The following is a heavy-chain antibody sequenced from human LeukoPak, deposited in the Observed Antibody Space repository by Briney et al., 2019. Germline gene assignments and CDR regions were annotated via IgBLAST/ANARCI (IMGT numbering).Heavy chain of an antibody. Sequence: GGSLRLSCAASGFTFSSYGMHWVRQAPGKGLEWVAFIRYDGSNKYYTDSVKGRFTISRDNSKNTLYLQMNSLRAEDTAVYYCAKDEYSTIDYWGQGTLVTVSS. CDR1: GFTFSSYG. D-gene: IGHD6-13*01. J-gene: IGHJ4*02. V-gene: IGHV3-30*02. CDR2: IRYDGSNK. CDR3: AKDEYSTIDY.